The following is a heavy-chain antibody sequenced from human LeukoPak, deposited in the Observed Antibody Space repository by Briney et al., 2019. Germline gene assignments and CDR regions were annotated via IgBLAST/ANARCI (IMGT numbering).Heavy chain of an antibody. CDR1: GYTFSSNW. V-gene: IGHV3-74*01. D-gene: IGHD3-10*01. Sequence: QAGGSLSLYSAGSGYTFSSNWLLWVPQGQGKGLVGVLRINEDGSSKAYAEPGRGRFTISRSNAKNTLDLKRNRLRAEDAAEYYGTTDTFGARDSWGQGTLVTVSS. CDR2: INEDGSSK. CDR3: TTDTFGARDS. J-gene: IGHJ4*02.